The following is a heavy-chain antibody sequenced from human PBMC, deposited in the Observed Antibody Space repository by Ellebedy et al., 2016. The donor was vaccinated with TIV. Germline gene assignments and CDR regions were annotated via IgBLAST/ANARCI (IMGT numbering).Heavy chain of an antibody. CDR1: GYTFTSYG. CDR3: AGMALAYCGGDCYVFDP. D-gene: IGHD2-21*02. Sequence: ASVKVSCKASGYTFTSYGISWVRQAPGQGLEWMGWISAYNGNTNYAQKLQGRVTMTTDTSASTAYMELSSLRSEDTAVYYCAGMALAYCGGDCYVFDPWGQGTLVTVSS. J-gene: IGHJ5*02. V-gene: IGHV1-18*01. CDR2: ISAYNGNT.